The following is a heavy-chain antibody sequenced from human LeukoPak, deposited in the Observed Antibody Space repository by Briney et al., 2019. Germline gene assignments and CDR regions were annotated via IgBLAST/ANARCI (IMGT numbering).Heavy chain of an antibody. D-gene: IGHD3-10*01. CDR1: GGSISSSSYY. Sequence: SETLSLTCTVSGGSISSSSYYWGWIRQPPGKGLEWIGSIYYSGSTHYNPSLKSRVTISVDTSKNQFSLKLSSVTAADTAVYYCARRSSSSGSYRPGHFDYWGQGTLVTVSS. CDR2: IYYSGST. CDR3: ARRSSSSGSYRPGHFDY. J-gene: IGHJ4*02. V-gene: IGHV4-39*01.